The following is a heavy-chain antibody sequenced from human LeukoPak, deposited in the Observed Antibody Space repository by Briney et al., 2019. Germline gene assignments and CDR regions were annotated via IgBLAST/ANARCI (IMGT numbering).Heavy chain of an antibody. CDR1: GYTFTGYY. Sequence: ASVKVSCKTSGYTFTGYYMHWVRQAPGQGLEWMGCINPNSGGTNYAQKFQGRVTMTRDTSISTAYMELSRLRSDDTTVYYYATQPNTRTTVTTPFDYWGQGTLVTVSS. CDR3: ATQPNTRTTVTTPFDY. V-gene: IGHV1-2*02. CDR2: INPNSGGT. J-gene: IGHJ4*02. D-gene: IGHD4-17*01.